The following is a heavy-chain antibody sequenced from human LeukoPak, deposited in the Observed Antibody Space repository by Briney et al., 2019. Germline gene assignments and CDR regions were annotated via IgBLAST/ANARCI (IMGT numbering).Heavy chain of an antibody. CDR1: GGSISSYY. D-gene: IGHD2-2*01. J-gene: IGHJ5*02. CDR3: ARAYCSSTSCYAWGWFDP. CDR2: IYTSGST. V-gene: IGHV4-4*07. Sequence: SETLSLTCTVSGGSISSYYWSWIRQPAGKGLEWIGRIYTSGSTNYNPSLKSRVTMSVDTSKNQFSLKLSSVTAADTAVYYCARAYCSSTSCYAWGWFDPWGQGTLVTVSS.